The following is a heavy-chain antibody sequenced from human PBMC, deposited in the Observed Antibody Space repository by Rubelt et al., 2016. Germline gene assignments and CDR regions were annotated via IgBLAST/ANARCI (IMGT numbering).Heavy chain of an antibody. CDR1: GYTFTSYY. V-gene: IGHV1-46*01. CDR3: ATDPEKCKNDAFDI. Sequence: QVQLVQSGAEVKKPGASVKVSCQASGYTFTSYYMHWVRQAPGQGLEWMGIINPSGCSTSYERKSQGRVTMPRDTSTRTVYREQSSLRSEDTAVDYCATDPEKCKNDAFDIWSQGTMVTVSS. J-gene: IGHJ3*02. CDR2: INPSGCST.